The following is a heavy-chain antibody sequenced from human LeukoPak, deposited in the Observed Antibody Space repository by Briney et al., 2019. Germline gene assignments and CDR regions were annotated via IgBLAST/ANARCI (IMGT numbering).Heavy chain of an antibody. CDR2: IFYSGST. V-gene: IGHV4-59*01. CDR1: GGSISSYY. CDR3: ARDQNHAFDI. Sequence: SETLSLTCTVSGGSISSYYWSWIRQPPGKGLECIGYIFYSGSTNYNPSLKSRVTISVDTSKNQFSLKLSSVTAADTAVYYCARDQNHAFDIWGQGTMVTVSS. J-gene: IGHJ3*02.